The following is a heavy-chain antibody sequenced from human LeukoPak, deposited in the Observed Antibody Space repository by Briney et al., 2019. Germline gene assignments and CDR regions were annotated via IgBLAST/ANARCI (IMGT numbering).Heavy chain of an antibody. CDR2: ISPGDSNT. D-gene: IGHD3-22*01. CDR1: GYSFTSYY. Sequence: GESLKISCKASGYSFTSYYIAWVRQMPGKGLEWMGIISPGDSNTRYSPSFQGQVTISVDKSISTAHLHWSSLKASDTAMYYCARHDYYDSHTIDYWGQGTLVTVSS. CDR3: ARHDYYDSHTIDY. V-gene: IGHV5-51*01. J-gene: IGHJ4*02.